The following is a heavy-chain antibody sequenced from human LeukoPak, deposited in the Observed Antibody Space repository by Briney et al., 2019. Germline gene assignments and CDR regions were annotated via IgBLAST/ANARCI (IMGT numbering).Heavy chain of an antibody. Sequence: SETLSLTCTVSGGSISSSSYYWSWIRQPPGKGLEWIGYIYYSGSTNYNPSLKGRVTISVDTSKNQFSLKLSSVTAADTAVYYCARDWVGYGDYVNYFDYWGQGTLVTVSS. D-gene: IGHD4-17*01. CDR1: GGSISSSSYY. CDR2: IYYSGST. CDR3: ARDWVGYGDYVNYFDY. V-gene: IGHV4-61*01. J-gene: IGHJ4*02.